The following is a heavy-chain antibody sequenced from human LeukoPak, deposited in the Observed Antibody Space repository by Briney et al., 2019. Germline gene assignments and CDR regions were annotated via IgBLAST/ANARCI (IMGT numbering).Heavy chain of an antibody. V-gene: IGHV4-61*01. Sequence: SETLSLTCTVSGGSISSSSYYWSWIRQPPGKGLEWIGYIYYSGSTNYNPSLKSRVTISVDTSKNQFSLKLSSVTAADTAVYYCARGEDGYNFGWFDPWGQGTLVTVSS. CDR3: ARGEDGYNFGWFDP. CDR1: GGSISSSSYY. CDR2: IYYSGST. J-gene: IGHJ5*02. D-gene: IGHD5-24*01.